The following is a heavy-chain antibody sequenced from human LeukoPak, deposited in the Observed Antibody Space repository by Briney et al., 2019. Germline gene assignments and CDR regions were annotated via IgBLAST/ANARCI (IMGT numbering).Heavy chain of an antibody. Sequence: GGSLRLSCAASGFTFSSYWMSWVRQAPGKGLEWVANIKQDGSEKYHVDSVKGRFTISRDNAKNTLYLQMNSLRAEDTAVYYCVYSGDYEKGYWGQGTLVTVSS. CDR3: VYSGDYEKGY. D-gene: IGHD4-17*01. CDR1: GFTFSSYW. V-gene: IGHV3-7*01. CDR2: IKQDGSEK. J-gene: IGHJ4*02.